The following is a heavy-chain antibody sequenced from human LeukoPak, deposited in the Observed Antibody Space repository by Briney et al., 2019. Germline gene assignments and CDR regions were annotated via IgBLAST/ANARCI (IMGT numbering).Heavy chain of an antibody. J-gene: IGHJ5*02. CDR2: IYYSGST. CDR3: ARGSGYCASTWCSAPYNWFDP. Sequence: PSETLSLTCTVSGGSMATYYWSWIRQPPGKGLEWLGYIYYSGSTDYNPSLKSRVTISVDTSKNQFSLKLASVTAADTAVYYCARGSGYCASTWCSAPYNWFDPWGQGTLVTVSS. D-gene: IGHD2-2*01. V-gene: IGHV4-59*01. CDR1: GGSMATYY.